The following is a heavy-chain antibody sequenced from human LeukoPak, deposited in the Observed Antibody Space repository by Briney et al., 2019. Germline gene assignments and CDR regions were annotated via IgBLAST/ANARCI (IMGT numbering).Heavy chain of an antibody. V-gene: IGHV3-30*02. CDR3: AKDLSKGLLYRRGMYYFDY. CDR1: GFTFSAFG. CDR2: IPYDGSDK. J-gene: IGHJ4*02. Sequence: PGGSLRLSCAASGFTFSAFGMHWVRQAPGKGLEWVTFIPYDGSDKYYADSVKGRFTISRDNSKNTLYLQMNNMRTEDTAVYYCAKDLSKGLLYRRGMYYFDYWGQGTLVTVSS. D-gene: IGHD3-10*01.